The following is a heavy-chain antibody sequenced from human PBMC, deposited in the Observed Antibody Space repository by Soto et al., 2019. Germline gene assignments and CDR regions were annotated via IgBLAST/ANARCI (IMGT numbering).Heavy chain of an antibody. CDR2: IYGGDSDT. J-gene: IGHJ6*02. Sequence: GESLKIFCXGSGYSLTTYWIGWVRQMPGKGLEWMGVIYGGDSDTRYSPSFQGQVSISVDKSINTAYLQWNSVKASDTAMYYCATLGYCNGLSCYPGKQYSYYYGMDVWGQGTTVTVSS. V-gene: IGHV5-51*01. D-gene: IGHD2-15*01. CDR1: GYSLTTYW. CDR3: ATLGYCNGLSCYPGKQYSYYYGMDV.